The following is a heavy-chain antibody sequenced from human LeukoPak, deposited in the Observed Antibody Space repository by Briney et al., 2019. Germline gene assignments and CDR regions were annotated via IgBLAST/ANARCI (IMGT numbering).Heavy chain of an antibody. CDR3: ARDINSGWSFDY. CDR2: IWYDGSNK. D-gene: IGHD6-19*01. J-gene: IGHJ4*02. Sequence: GGSLRLSCAASGFTFSSYGMRWVRQAPGKGLEWVAVIWYDGSNKYYADSVKGRFTISRDNSKNTLYLQMNSLRAEDTAVYYCARDINSGWSFDYWGQGTLVTVSS. V-gene: IGHV3-33*01. CDR1: GFTFSSYG.